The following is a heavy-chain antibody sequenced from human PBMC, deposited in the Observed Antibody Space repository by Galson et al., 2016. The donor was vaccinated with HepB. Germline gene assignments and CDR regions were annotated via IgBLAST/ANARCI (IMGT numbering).Heavy chain of an antibody. CDR2: IYNSGST. D-gene: IGHD2-15*01. J-gene: IGHJ3*02. CDR1: GGSINSGGSS. Sequence: TLSLTCAISGGSINSGGSSWSWIRQPPGKGLEWIGYIYNSGSTYYNPSLESRVTISVGRSKNQFSLRVSSVTAADTAVYYCASEDWEFRGPHGGCDIWGQGTMVTVSS. CDR3: ASEDWEFRGPHGGCDI. V-gene: IGHV4-30-2*01.